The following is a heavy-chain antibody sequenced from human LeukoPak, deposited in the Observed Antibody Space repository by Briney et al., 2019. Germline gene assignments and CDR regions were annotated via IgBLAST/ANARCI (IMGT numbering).Heavy chain of an antibody. CDR3: ARVLLGMSAFDL. CDR2: INSGNNYI. V-gene: IGHV3-21*06. J-gene: IGHJ3*01. CDR1: GFTFSDYT. D-gene: IGHD3-9*01. Sequence: PGGSLRLSCVASGFTFSDYTMHWVRQAPGKALEWVSSINSGNNYIYYADSVKGRFTISRDNAKNSLFLRMNSLRADDTAVYSCARVLLGMSAFDLWGQGTMVSVSS.